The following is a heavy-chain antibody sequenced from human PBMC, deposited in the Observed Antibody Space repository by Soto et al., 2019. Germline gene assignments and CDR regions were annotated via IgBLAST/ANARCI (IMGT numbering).Heavy chain of an antibody. CDR1: GYTFTSYG. CDR3: ATSVDNYYYGMDV. D-gene: IGHD5-12*01. J-gene: IGHJ6*02. Sequence: ASVKVSCKASGYTFTSYGISWVRQAPGQGLEWMGWISAYNGNTNYAQKLQGRVTMTTDTSTSTAYMELRSLISDDTAVYYCATSVDNYYYGMDVWGQGTTVTVSS. V-gene: IGHV1-18*01. CDR2: ISAYNGNT.